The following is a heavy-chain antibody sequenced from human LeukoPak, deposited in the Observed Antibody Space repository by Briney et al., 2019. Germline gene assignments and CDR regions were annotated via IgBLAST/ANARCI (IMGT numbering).Heavy chain of an antibody. D-gene: IGHD6-19*01. J-gene: IGHJ3*02. Sequence: ASVKVSCKAFVYTFTGYSMYWVRQAPGQGLEWMGWSNPNSGDTNYAQKFQGRVTMTRDTSISTAYMELSRLTSDDTAVYYCARSKQWRLDAFDIWGQGTMVTVSS. V-gene: IGHV1-2*02. CDR2: SNPNSGDT. CDR1: VYTFTGYS. CDR3: ARSKQWRLDAFDI.